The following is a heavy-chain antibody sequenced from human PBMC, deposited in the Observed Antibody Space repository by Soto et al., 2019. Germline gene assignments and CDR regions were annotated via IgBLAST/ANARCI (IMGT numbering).Heavy chain of an antibody. J-gene: IGHJ5*01. CDR1: GGSISSYY. CDR2: IFYSGSS. CDR3: AIMTGDPVLSFDS. D-gene: IGHD3-10*01. Sequence: QVQLQESGPGLVKPSETLSLTCTVSGGSISSYYWSWIRQPPGKGLEWIGFIFYSGSSSYNPSLPGRVTISIDTSEYQFSLQPNPATAADTAVYYGAIMTGDPVLSFDSWGQGTPVAVSS. V-gene: IGHV4-59*01.